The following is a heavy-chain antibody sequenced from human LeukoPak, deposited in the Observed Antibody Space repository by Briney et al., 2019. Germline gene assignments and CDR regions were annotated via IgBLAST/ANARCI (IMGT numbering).Heavy chain of an antibody. CDR1: GFTFSSYS. Sequence: GGSLRLSCAASGFTFSSYSMNWVRQAPGKGLEWVSYISSSSSTIYYADSVKGRFTISRDNAKNSLYLQMNSLRAEDTAVYYCARSPRCAYSSGCHRRRAFDIWGQGTMVTVSS. D-gene: IGHD6-19*01. CDR3: ARSPRCAYSSGCHRRRAFDI. CDR2: ISSSSSTI. V-gene: IGHV3-48*04. J-gene: IGHJ3*02.